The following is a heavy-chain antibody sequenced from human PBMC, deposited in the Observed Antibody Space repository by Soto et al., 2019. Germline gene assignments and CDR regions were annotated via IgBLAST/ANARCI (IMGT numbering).Heavy chain of an antibody. CDR3: ARDKITGLFDY. Sequence: SETLSLTCTVPGGSVSGGSYFWSWVRQPPGKGLEWIGYFYYSGSTKYNPSLKSRVTILEDTSKNQFSLKLTSVTAADTAVYYCARDKITGLFDYWGQGTLVTVSS. D-gene: IGHD2-8*02. V-gene: IGHV4-61*01. CDR2: FYYSGST. CDR1: GGSVSGGSYF. J-gene: IGHJ4*02.